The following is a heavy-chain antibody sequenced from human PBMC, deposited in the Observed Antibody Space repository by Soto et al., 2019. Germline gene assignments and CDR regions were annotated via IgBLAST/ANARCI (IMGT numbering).Heavy chain of an antibody. CDR2: IDPGSGNP. J-gene: IGHJ4*02. CDR3: TRALNGGNHFYY. D-gene: IGHD2-8*01. V-gene: IGHV1-3*01. CDR1: GYTLTNYA. Sequence: QVQLVQSGAEVKKPGASVRVSCKASGYTLTNYAIHWVRQAAGQRLEWLAWIDPGSGNPTYSQKFQGRITLSRDNSASTFYMDLSSLTSEDTAVYFCTRALNGGNHFYYWGQGPLVTVS.